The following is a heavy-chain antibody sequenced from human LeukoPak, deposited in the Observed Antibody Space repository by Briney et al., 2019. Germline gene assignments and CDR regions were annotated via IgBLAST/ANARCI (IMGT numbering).Heavy chain of an antibody. CDR2: INHSGST. Sequence: SETLSLTCAVYGGSFSGYYWSWIRQPPGKGLEWIGEINHSGSTNYNPSLKSRVTISVDTSKNQFSLKLSSVTAADTAVYYCASTTRGSSGWYGYWGQGTLVTVSS. D-gene: IGHD6-19*01. J-gene: IGHJ4*02. CDR1: GGSFSGYY. CDR3: ASTTRGSSGWYGY. V-gene: IGHV4-34*01.